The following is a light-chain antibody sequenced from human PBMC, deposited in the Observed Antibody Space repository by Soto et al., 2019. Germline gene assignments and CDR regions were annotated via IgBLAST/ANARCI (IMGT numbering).Light chain of an antibody. CDR1: SSDVGGYNY. Sequence: QSVLTQAASVSGSPGQSITISYNGTSSDVGGYNYVSWYQHHPGKAPKLIIYDVTNRPSGVSNPFSGSKSGNTASLTISGLQPEDEADYYCSSYTTSNTRQIVFGTGTKVTVL. J-gene: IGLJ1*01. CDR2: DVT. CDR3: SSYTTSNTRQIV. V-gene: IGLV2-14*03.